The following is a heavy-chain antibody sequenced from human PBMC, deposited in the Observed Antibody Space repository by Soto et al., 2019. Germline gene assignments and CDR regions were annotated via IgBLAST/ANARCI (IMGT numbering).Heavy chain of an antibody. CDR1: GGSMSGYH. V-gene: IGHV4-4*07. Sequence: SETLSLTCTVSGGSMSGYHWSWVRQPAGKGLEWIGRVHSTGSTDYNPSVESRITVSLDTSKKQFSLKLKSVTAADTALYFCARDSVSRTLFDYWGQGSLVTVSS. D-gene: IGHD3-10*01. CDR2: VHSTGST. CDR3: ARDSVSRTLFDY. J-gene: IGHJ4*02.